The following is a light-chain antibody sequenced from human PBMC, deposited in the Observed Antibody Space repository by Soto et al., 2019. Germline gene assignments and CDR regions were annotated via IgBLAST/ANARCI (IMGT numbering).Light chain of an antibody. CDR1: SSDVGGYNY. Sequence: QSVLTQPPSASGSPGQSVTISCPGTSSDVGGYNYVSWYQHHPGKAPKLMIYEVSKRPSGVPDRFSGSKSGNTASLTVTGVQAEDEADYYCSSYAGSNNFVFGTGTKVTVL. J-gene: IGLJ1*01. V-gene: IGLV2-8*01. CDR3: SSYAGSNNFV. CDR2: EVS.